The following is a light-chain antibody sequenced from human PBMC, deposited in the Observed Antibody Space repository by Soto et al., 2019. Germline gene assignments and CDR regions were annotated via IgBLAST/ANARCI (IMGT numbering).Light chain of an antibody. CDR3: QQRSNWPRT. V-gene: IGKV3-11*01. CDR2: DAS. J-gene: IGKJ1*01. CDR1: QSVSSY. Sequence: EIVLPQSPATLSLSPGERATRSCRASQSVSSYLAWYQQKPGQAPRLLIYDASNRATGIPARFSGSGSGTDFTLTISSLEPEDFAVYYCQQRSNWPRTFGQGTKVDIK.